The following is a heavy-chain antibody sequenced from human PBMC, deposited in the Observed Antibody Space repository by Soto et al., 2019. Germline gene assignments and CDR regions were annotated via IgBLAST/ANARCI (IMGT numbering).Heavy chain of an antibody. J-gene: IGHJ5*02. D-gene: IGHD3-10*01. CDR1: GFTCSIYG. Sequence: GRSLKLSSVGTGFTCSIYGMSWVRQAPGKGLEWVSTIRGRAGNANYADSVKGRFTISRDDSTNTVHLQMNSLRPEDTAVYYCAKHLWFGESVFDPWGQGTLVTVSS. V-gene: IGHV3-23*01. CDR2: IRGRAGNA. CDR3: AKHLWFGESVFDP.